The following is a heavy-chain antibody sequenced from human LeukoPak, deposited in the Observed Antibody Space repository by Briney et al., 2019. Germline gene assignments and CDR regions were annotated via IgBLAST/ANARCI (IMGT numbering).Heavy chain of an antibody. CDR3: ARGPNSNWSGLDF. Sequence: GGSLRLSCAASGFTFSDYWMHWVRQVPGKGLVWVARINADGSITNHADSVKGRFTVSRDNAKNTLYLQVNNLRAEDTAVYYCARGPNSNWSGLDFWGQGTLLTVSS. J-gene: IGHJ4*02. D-gene: IGHD6-6*01. CDR2: INADGSIT. V-gene: IGHV3-74*01. CDR1: GFTFSDYW.